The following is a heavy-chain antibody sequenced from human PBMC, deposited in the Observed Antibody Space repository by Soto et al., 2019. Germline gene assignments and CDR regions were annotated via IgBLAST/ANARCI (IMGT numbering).Heavy chain of an antibody. J-gene: IGHJ4*02. CDR1: GFTFSSYG. V-gene: IGHV3-30*18. CDR2: ISYDGSNK. CDR3: ANDLYRETGTFDY. Sequence: PVGSLRLSCAASGFTFSSYGMHWVRQAPGKGLEWVAVISYDGSNKYYADSVKGRFTISRDNSKNTLYLQMNSLRAEDTAVYYCANDLYRETGTFDYWGQGTLVNVSS. D-gene: IGHD6-13*01.